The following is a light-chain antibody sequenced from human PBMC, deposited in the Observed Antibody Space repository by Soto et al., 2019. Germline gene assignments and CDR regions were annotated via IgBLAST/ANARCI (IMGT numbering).Light chain of an antibody. CDR2: GAS. Sequence: EIVMSQSPATLSVSQGERATLSCRASQSVSINLAWYQQKPGQAPRLLIYGASTRATGIPARFSGSGSGTEFTLTISSLQSEDFAVYYCQQYNNWPRTFGQGTMV. V-gene: IGKV3-15*01. CDR3: QQYNNWPRT. CDR1: QSVSIN. J-gene: IGKJ1*01.